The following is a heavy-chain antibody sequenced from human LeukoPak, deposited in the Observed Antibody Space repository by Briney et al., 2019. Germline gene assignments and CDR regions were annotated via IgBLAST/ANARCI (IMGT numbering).Heavy chain of an antibody. J-gene: IGHJ5*02. V-gene: IGHV3-23*01. CDR3: AKGLASDGWRGHDL. CDR1: GCTFSSFS. D-gene: IGHD5-24*01. CDR2: ISGSGTNT. Sequence: GGSLRLSCEVSGCTFSSFSMSWVRQAPGKGLEWVSDISGSGTNTHYADSVKCRFTISRDNFKNTLYVQMNSLSAEDTAVYYCAKGLASDGWRGHDLWGQGPLVTVSS.